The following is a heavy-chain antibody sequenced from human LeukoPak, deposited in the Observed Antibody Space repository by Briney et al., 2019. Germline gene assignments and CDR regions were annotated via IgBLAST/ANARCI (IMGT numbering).Heavy chain of an antibody. V-gene: IGHV3-48*03. J-gene: IGHJ4*02. Sequence: GGSLRLSCVASGFTLSNYEMNWVRQAPGKGLEWVSYITSSGSTMYYADSVKGRFTISRDNAKNSLYLQMNSLRAEDTAVYYCARDRDDGGFEYWGQGTLVTVSS. CDR1: GFTLSNYE. D-gene: IGHD4-23*01. CDR2: ITSSGSTM. CDR3: ARDRDDGGFEY.